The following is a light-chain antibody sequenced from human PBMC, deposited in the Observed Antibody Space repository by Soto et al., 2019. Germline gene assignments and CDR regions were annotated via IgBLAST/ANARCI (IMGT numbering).Light chain of an antibody. V-gene: IGKV1-9*01. Sequence: IQVTQSPSSLSASVGDRVTITCRASQGINSHLAWYQQKPGKAPKVLIHSASTLESGVPSRFSGSGSGTDFTLTISSLQPEDFATYYCQQFKSFPITFGGGTRVEIK. J-gene: IGKJ4*01. CDR2: SAS. CDR3: QQFKSFPIT. CDR1: QGINSH.